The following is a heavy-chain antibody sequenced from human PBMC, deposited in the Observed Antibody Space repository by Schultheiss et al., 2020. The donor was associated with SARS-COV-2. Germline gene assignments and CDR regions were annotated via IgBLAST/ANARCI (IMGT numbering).Heavy chain of an antibody. D-gene: IGHD4-11*01. CDR3: ASTVRGYYYYYGMDV. V-gene: IGHV4-61*01. Sequence: SETLSLTCTVSGGSVNSEMYYWSWIRQPPGKGLEWIGYIYYSGSTNYNPSLKSRVTISVDTSKNQFSLKLSSVTAADTAVYYCASTVRGYYYYYGMDVWGQGTTVTVSS. CDR2: IYYSGST. J-gene: IGHJ6*02. CDR1: GGSVNSEMYY.